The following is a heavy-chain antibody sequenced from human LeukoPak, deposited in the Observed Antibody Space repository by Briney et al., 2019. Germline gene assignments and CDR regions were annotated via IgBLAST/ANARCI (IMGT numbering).Heavy chain of an antibody. V-gene: IGHV4-4*08. D-gene: IGHD3-10*01. CDR1: DGSISIYY. CDR2: VYSSGNT. CDR3: VRDRELTY. J-gene: IGHJ4*02. Sequence: SETLSLTCTVSDGSISIYYWSRIRQPPGKGLEWIGYVYSSGNTNYSPSLKGRAIISADTSKNQFSLKLTSVTAADTAVYYCVRDRELTYWGQGILVTVSS.